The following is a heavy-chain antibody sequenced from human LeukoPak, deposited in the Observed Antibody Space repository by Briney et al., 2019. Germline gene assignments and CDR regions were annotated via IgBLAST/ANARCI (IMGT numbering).Heavy chain of an antibody. V-gene: IGHV1-69*04. CDR2: IIPILGIA. CDR1: GGTFSSYA. J-gene: IGHJ3*02. Sequence: GSSVKVSCKASGGTFSSYAISWVRQAPGQGLEWMGRIIPILGIANYAQKFQGRVTITADKSTSTAYMELSSLRSEDTAVYYCARDHPYDSSGYYYEGADAFDIWGQGTMVTVSS. CDR3: ARDHPYDSSGYYYEGADAFDI. D-gene: IGHD3-22*01.